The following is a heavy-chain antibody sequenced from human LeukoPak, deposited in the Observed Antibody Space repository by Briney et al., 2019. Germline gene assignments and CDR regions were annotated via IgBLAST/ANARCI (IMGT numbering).Heavy chain of an antibody. Sequence: GGSLRLSCAASGFTVNSNYMTWVRQAPGKGLEWVSVIYSGGSTYYADSVKGRFTISRDNSKNTLYLQMNSLRAEDTAVYYCAGEGPYSGSYSFDYWGQGTLVTVSS. CDR2: IYSGGST. CDR1: GFTVNSNY. CDR3: AGEGPYSGSYSFDY. V-gene: IGHV3-53*01. D-gene: IGHD1-26*01. J-gene: IGHJ4*02.